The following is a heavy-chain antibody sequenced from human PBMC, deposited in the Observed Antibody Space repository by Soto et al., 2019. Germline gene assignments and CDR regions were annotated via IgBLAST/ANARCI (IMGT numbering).Heavy chain of an antibody. CDR1: GFTFSSYA. J-gene: IGHJ5*02. CDR2: ISGSGGST. V-gene: IGHV3-23*01. D-gene: IGHD2-15*01. Sequence: GGSLRLSCAASGFTFSSYAMSWVRQAPGKGLEWVSAISGSGGSTYYADSVKGRFTISRDNSKNTLYLQMNSLRAEDTAVYYCAKDNTSLDMVVAATDNWFDPWGQGTLVTVSS. CDR3: AKDNTSLDMVVAATDNWFDP.